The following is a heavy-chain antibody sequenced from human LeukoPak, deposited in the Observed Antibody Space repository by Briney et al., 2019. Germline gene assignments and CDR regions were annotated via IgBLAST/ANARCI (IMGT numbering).Heavy chain of an antibody. CDR3: ARYYGILTGYYTSIGY. V-gene: IGHV3-11*06. CDR2: ISSSSSYT. Sequence: GGSLRLSCAASGFTFSDYYMSWIRQAPGKGLEWVSYISSSSSYTDYADSVKGRFTISRDNAKNSLYLQMNSLRAEDTAVYYCARYYGILTGYYTSIGYWGQGTLVTVSS. D-gene: IGHD3-9*01. CDR1: GFTFSDYY. J-gene: IGHJ4*02.